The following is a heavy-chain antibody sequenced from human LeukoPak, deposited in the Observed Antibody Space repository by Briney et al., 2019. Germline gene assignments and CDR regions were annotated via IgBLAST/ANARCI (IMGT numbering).Heavy chain of an antibody. J-gene: IGHJ4*02. Sequence: GGSRRLSCAGSGFTFGNYWMHWVRQAPGKGLVWVSRIYSDGNTTNYADSVKGRFTISRDNAKNTLYLQMNSLRAEDTAVYYCARDQGSTSRGIDYWGQGTLVTVSS. CDR1: GFTFGNYW. CDR2: IYSDGNTT. D-gene: IGHD2-2*01. V-gene: IGHV3-74*01. CDR3: ARDQGSTSRGIDY.